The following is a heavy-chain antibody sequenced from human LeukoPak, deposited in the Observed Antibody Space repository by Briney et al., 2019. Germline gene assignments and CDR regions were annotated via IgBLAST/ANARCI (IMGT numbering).Heavy chain of an antibody. Sequence: SQTLSLTCTVSGGSISSGGYYWSWIRQHPGKGLEWIGYIYYSGSTYYNPSLKRRVTISVDTSKNQFSLKLSSVTAADTAVYYCARVDYGDYLYYFDYWGQGTLVTVSS. CDR3: ARVDYGDYLYYFDY. J-gene: IGHJ4*02. D-gene: IGHD4-17*01. V-gene: IGHV4-31*03. CDR2: IYYSGST. CDR1: GGSISSGGYY.